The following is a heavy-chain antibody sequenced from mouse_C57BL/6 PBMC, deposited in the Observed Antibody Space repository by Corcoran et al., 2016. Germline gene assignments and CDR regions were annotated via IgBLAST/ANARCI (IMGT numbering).Heavy chain of an antibody. CDR1: GYTFTTYG. D-gene: IGHD2-3*01. V-gene: IGHV9-3*01. CDR3: ARLGWLLRSGFDY. CDR2: INTYSGVP. J-gene: IGHJ2*01. Sequence: QIQLVQSGPELKKPGETVKISCKASGYTFTTYGMSWVKQAPGKGLKWMGWINTYSGVPTYADDFKGRFAFSLETSASTAYLQINNLKNEDTATYFCARLGWLLRSGFDYWGQGTTLTVSS.